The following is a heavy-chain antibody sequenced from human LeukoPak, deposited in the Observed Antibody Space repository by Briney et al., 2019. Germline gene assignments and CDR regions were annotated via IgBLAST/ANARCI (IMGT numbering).Heavy chain of an antibody. CDR1: GLTFSNQW. D-gene: IGHD4-17*01. CDR2: IINEGSDT. V-gene: IGHV3-74*01. CDR3: AKDSGDLNLGFDY. J-gene: IGHJ4*02. Sequence: GGSLRLSCVVSGLTFSNQWMHWVRQAPGKGLVWVSHIINEGSDTRYADSVKGRFTISRDNAKNTLYLQMNSLRAEDTAVYYCAKDSGDLNLGFDYWGQGTLVTVSS.